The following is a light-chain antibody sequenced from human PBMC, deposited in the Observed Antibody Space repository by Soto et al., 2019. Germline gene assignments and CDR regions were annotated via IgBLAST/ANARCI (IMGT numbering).Light chain of an antibody. J-gene: IGKJ1*01. Sequence: ERVLTQSPSTLSVSPGERATLSCRASQSVSSSYLAWYQQTPGQAPRLLVYDTSYRATGVPDRFSGSGSGTDFTLTISRLEPEDSAVYYCQQYDSSPWTFGQGTKVDI. V-gene: IGKV3-20*01. CDR3: QQYDSSPWT. CDR2: DTS. CDR1: QSVSSSY.